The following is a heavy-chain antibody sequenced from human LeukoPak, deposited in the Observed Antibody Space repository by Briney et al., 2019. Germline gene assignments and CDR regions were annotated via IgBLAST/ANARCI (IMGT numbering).Heavy chain of an antibody. CDR1: GYSFTSYW. J-gene: IGHJ4*02. CDR3: ATGRWRNFDY. Sequence: GESLKISCKASGYSFTSYWIGWVRQMPGKGLEWMGIIYPGDSDTRYSPPFQGQVTISVDKSITTAYLQWSSLRASDTAMYFCATGRWRNFDYWGPGTLVTVAS. CDR2: IYPGDSDT. V-gene: IGHV5-51*01. D-gene: IGHD6-13*01.